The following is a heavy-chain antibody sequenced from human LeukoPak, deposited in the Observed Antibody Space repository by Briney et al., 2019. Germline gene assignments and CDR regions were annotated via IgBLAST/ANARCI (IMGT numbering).Heavy chain of an antibody. Sequence: GASVKVSCKASGYTFTRYDINWVRQATGQGLEWMGWMNPNSGNTGYAQKFQGRVTMTRNTSISTAYMELSSLRSEDTAVYYCARARRSSSTLPKPSRYFWFDPWGQGTLVTVSS. V-gene: IGHV1-8*01. CDR1: GYTFTRYD. D-gene: IGHD6-6*01. CDR3: ARARRSSSTLPKPSRYFWFDP. J-gene: IGHJ5*02. CDR2: MNPNSGNT.